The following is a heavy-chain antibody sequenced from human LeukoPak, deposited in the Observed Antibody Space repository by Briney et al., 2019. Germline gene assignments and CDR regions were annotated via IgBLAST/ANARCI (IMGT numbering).Heavy chain of an antibody. V-gene: IGHV3-7*03. D-gene: IGHD3-16*01. CDR3: ARGGGLDV. CDR2: INRNGNVN. CDR1: GFTFSSYW. Sequence: GGSLRLSCAASGFTFSSYWMNWACQAPGKGLEWVASINRNGNVNYYVDSVKGRFTISRDNAKNSLYLQMSNLRAEDTAVYFCARGGGLDVWGQGATVTVSS. J-gene: IGHJ6*02.